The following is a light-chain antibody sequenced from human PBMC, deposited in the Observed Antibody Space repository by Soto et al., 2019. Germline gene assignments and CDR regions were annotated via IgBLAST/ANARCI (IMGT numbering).Light chain of an antibody. CDR3: QQYASSTLLT. Sequence: EILLTQSPGTLSLSAGETATLSCGASQTIGRNYLAWYQQKPGQAPSLLIFGTSTRATGIPDRFSGSGSGTDFTLSISRLEPEDFAVYYCQQYASSTLLTFGGGTKWIS. CDR1: QTIGRNY. J-gene: IGKJ4*01. V-gene: IGKV3-20*01. CDR2: GTS.